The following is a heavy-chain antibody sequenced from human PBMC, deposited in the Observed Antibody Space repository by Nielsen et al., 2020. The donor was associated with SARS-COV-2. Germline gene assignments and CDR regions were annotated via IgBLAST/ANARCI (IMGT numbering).Heavy chain of an antibody. CDR2: ISADGSND. V-gene: IGHV3-30*03. D-gene: IGHD6-6*01. J-gene: IGHJ5*02. CDR3: ARETLDYTSSFVDI. Sequence: GGSLRLSCEASGFTISRYGMHWVRQAPGKGLEWLTIISADGSNDHYADSVKGRFTISRDNSKNTLFLHLNSLRPEDTAVYYCARETLDYTSSFVDIWGQGALVTVSP. CDR1: GFTISRYG.